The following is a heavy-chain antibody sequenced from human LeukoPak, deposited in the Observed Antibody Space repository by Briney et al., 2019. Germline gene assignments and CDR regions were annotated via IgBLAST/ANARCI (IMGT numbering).Heavy chain of an antibody. CDR2: IIPILGIA. D-gene: IGHD2-2*01. CDR3: ASYFTVLAAPQFDY. V-gene: IGHV1-69*04. J-gene: IGHJ4*02. Sequence: ALVKVSCKASGGTFSSYAISWVRQAPGQGLEWMGRIIPILGIANYAQKFQGRVTITADKSTSTAYMELSSLRSEDTAVYYCASYFTVLAAPQFDYWGQGTLVTVSS. CDR1: GGTFSSYA.